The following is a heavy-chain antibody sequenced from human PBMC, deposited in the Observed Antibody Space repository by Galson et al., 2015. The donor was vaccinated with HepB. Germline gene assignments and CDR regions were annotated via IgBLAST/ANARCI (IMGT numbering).Heavy chain of an antibody. J-gene: IGHJ6*02. Sequence: ETLSLTCTVSGGSISSYYWSWIRQPPGKGLEWIGYIYYSGSTNYNPSLKSRVTISVDTSKNQFSLKLSSVTAADTAVYYCASITMTYGMDVWGQGTTVTVSS. CDR3: ASITMTYGMDV. D-gene: IGHD3-22*01. CDR1: GGSISSYY. V-gene: IGHV4-59*01. CDR2: IYYSGST.